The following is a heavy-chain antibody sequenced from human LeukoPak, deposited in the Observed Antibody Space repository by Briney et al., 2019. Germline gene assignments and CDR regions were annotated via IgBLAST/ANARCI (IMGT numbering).Heavy chain of an antibody. CDR1: GGTFSSYA. CDR2: IIPIFGTA. CDR3: ARATHGDSHLYY. D-gene: IGHD4-17*01. Sequence: SVKVSCKASGGTFSSYAIRWVRQAPGQGLEWMGRIIPIFGTANYAQKFQGRVTITTDESTSTAYMELSSLRSEDTAVYYCARATHGDSHLYYWGQGTLVTVSS. V-gene: IGHV1-69*05. J-gene: IGHJ4*02.